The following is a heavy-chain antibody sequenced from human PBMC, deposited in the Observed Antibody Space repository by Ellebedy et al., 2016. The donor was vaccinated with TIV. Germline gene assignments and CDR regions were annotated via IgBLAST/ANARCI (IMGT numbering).Heavy chain of an antibody. Sequence: GESLKISCAASGFTFSSYGMHWVRQAPGKGLEWVAVIWYDGSNKYYADSVKGRFTISRDNSKNTLYLQMNSLSAEDMAVYYCARRGYCSGGSCASVPFDYWGQGTLVTVSS. D-gene: IGHD2-15*01. J-gene: IGHJ4*02. CDR3: ARRGYCSGGSCASVPFDY. CDR1: GFTFSSYG. CDR2: IWYDGSNK. V-gene: IGHV3-33*01.